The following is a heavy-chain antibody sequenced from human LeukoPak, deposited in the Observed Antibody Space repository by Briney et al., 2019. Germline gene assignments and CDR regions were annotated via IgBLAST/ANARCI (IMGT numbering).Heavy chain of an antibody. D-gene: IGHD3-10*01. J-gene: IGHJ3*02. CDR2: IYYSGST. V-gene: IGHV4-59*01. CDR3: ARVDYYGSGRSLAFDI. Sequence: SETLSLTCTVSGGSISSYYWSWIRQPPGKGLEWIGYIYYSGSTNYNPSLKSRVTISVDTSKNQFSLKLSSVTAAVTAVYYCARVDYYGSGRSLAFDIWGQGTMVTVSS. CDR1: GGSISSYY.